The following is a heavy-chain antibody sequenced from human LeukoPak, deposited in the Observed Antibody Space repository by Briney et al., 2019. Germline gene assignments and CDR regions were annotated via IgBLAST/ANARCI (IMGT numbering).Heavy chain of an antibody. CDR1: GGSISSGDYY. J-gene: IGHJ3*02. V-gene: IGHV4-30-4*02. CDR3: ARGYCSTTRCYDAYEI. CDR2: IYYSGST. D-gene: IGHD2-2*01. Sequence: SETLSLTCTVSGGSISSGDYYWSWIRQPPGKGLEWIGYIYYSGSTYYNPSLKSRVTISVDTSKNQFSLKLSSVTAADTAVYYCARGYCSTTRCYDAYEIWGRGTMVTVSS.